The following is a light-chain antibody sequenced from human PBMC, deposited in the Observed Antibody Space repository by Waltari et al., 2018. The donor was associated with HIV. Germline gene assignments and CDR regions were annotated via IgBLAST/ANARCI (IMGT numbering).Light chain of an antibody. Sequence: ILMTQSPATLSVSPGERVTLSCRASRTLAGKLAWYQQKPGQPPRLLISAASTRAAGVPDRFSGTGSETYFTLTISSLQSEDFGFYYCHQYNDWPTFGQGTKLEIK. CDR3: HQYNDWPT. CDR1: RTLAGK. V-gene: IGKV3-15*01. CDR2: AAS. J-gene: IGKJ2*01.